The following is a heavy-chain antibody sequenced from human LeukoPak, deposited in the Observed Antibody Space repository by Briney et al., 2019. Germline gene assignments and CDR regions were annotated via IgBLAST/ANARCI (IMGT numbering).Heavy chain of an antibody. V-gene: IGHV4-34*01. CDR3: ARPPSRHRGLNYFDY. J-gene: IGHJ4*02. D-gene: IGHD6-13*01. CDR2: INHSGST. CDR1: GGSFSGYY. Sequence: SETLSLTCAVYGGSFSGYYWSWIRQPPGEGPEWIGEINHSGSTNYNPSLKSRVTISVDTSKNQFSLKLSSVTAADTAVYYCARPPSRHRGLNYFDYWGQGTLVTVSS.